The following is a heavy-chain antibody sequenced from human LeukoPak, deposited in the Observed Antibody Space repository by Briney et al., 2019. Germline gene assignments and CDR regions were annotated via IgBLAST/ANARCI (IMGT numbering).Heavy chain of an antibody. CDR1: GYTFTGYA. CDR2: VSAYNGVT. CDR3: ARGYSIVVVPAAMDRYMDV. J-gene: IGHJ6*03. Sequence: ASVKVSCKASGYTFTGYAISWVRQAPGQGLEWMGWVSAYNGVTNYAQNFQDRVTMTTDTPTTTAYMELRSLRSEDTAVYYCARGYSIVVVPAAMDRYMDVWGKGTTVTVSS. V-gene: IGHV1-18*01. D-gene: IGHD2-2*01.